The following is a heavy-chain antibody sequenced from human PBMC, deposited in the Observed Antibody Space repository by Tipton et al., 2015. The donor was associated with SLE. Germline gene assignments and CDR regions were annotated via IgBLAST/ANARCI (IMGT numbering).Heavy chain of an antibody. CDR3: ARVARDGYKSGFDY. V-gene: IGHV4-59*01. J-gene: IGHJ4*02. CDR1: GGSISTYY. D-gene: IGHD5-24*01. CDR2: IYHTGST. Sequence: LRLSCTVSGGSISTYYWSWIRQPPKQGLEWIGWIYHTGSTDYNPSLKSRVTISVDTSKNQFSLKLSSVTAADTAVYYCARVARDGYKSGFDYWGQGTLVTVSS.